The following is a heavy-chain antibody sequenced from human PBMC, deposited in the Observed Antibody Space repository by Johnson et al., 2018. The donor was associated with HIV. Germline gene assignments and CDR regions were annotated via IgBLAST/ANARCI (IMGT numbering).Heavy chain of an antibody. CDR2: IKSKPDGGTT. CDR3: TTDSWWSTHDAFDI. D-gene: IGHD2-8*02. V-gene: IGHV3-15*01. J-gene: IGHJ3*02. CDR1: GFTFSNAW. Sequence: VQLVESGGGLVKPGGSLRLSCAASGFTFSNAWMSWVRQAPGKGLEWVGRIKSKPDGGTTDYAAPVKGRFTISRDDSKNTLYLQMNSLKTEDTAVYYCTTDSWWSTHDAFDIWGQGTMVTVSS.